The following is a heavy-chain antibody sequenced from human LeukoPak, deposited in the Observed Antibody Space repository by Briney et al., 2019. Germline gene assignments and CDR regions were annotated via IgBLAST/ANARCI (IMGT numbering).Heavy chain of an antibody. Sequence: SETLSLTCAVSGGSISSSNWWSWVRQPPGKGLEWIGEIYHSGSTNYNPSLKSRVTISVDTSKNQFSLKLSSVTAADTAVYYCARAPRIYYYYYGMDVWGQGTTVTVSS. V-gene: IGHV4-4*02. CDR1: GGSISSSNW. CDR2: IYHSGST. CDR3: ARAPRIYYYYYGMDV. J-gene: IGHJ6*02.